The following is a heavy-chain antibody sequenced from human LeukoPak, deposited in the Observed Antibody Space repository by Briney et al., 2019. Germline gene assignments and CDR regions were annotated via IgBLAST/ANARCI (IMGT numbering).Heavy chain of an antibody. CDR2: IYYSGNT. Sequence: SETLSLTCTVSGGSISSYYWSWIRQPPGKGLEWIGYIYYSGNTNYNPSLKSRVTISVDTSKNQFSLKLSSVTAADTAVYYCARGYGRGWYGELGDWGQGTLVTVSS. CDR1: GGSISSYY. CDR3: ARGYGRGWYGELGD. J-gene: IGHJ4*02. D-gene: IGHD6-19*01. V-gene: IGHV4-59*08.